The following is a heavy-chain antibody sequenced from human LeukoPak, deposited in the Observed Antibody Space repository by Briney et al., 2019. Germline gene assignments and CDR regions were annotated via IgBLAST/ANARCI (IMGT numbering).Heavy chain of an antibody. V-gene: IGHV4-59*01. Sequence: SETLSLTCTVSGGSINDGYWSWIRQPPGKGLEWIGYIGYSEFTNYNPSLKSRVTISLDTSKSQFSLKLTSVTAADTAVYYCASLAVAGTETFDYWGQGTLVTVSS. D-gene: IGHD6-19*01. J-gene: IGHJ4*02. CDR3: ASLAVAGTETFDY. CDR2: IGYSEFT. CDR1: GGSINDGY.